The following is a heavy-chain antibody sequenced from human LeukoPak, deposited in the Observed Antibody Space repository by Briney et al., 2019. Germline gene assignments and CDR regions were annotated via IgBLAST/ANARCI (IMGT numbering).Heavy chain of an antibody. V-gene: IGHV3-15*01. CDR3: TTDFAGYKYGYPPFDY. Sequence: GGSLRLSCAASGLTFSNAWMTWVRQVPGKGLEWVGRIKTKTDGGTTDYAAVVKGRFIISRDDSKTTLYLQMNSLKIEDTAMYYCTTDFAGYKYGYPPFDYWGQGTLVTVSS. CDR2: IKTKTDGGTT. CDR1: GLTFSNAW. J-gene: IGHJ4*02. D-gene: IGHD5-18*01.